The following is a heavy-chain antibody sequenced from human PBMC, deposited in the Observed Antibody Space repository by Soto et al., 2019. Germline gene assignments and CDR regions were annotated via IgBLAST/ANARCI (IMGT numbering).Heavy chain of an antibody. Sequence: GGSLRLSCAASGFTFSSYAMSWVRQAPGKGLEWVSAISGSGGSTYYADSVKGRFTISRDNSKNTLYLQMNSLRAEDTAVYYCAKRPSARANTLGYLGYWGQGTLVTVSS. CDR3: AKRPSARANTLGYLGY. CDR2: ISGSGGST. V-gene: IGHV3-23*01. D-gene: IGHD3-16*01. CDR1: GFTFSSYA. J-gene: IGHJ4*02.